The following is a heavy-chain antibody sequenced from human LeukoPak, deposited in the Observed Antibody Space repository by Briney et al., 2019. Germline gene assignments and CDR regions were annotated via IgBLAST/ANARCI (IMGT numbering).Heavy chain of an antibody. CDR3: ASLAYSPFKTPGDY. J-gene: IGHJ4*02. V-gene: IGHV1-69*05. CDR1: GGTFSSYA. CDR2: IIPIFGTA. Sequence: AXVKVSCKASGGTFSSYAISWVRQAPGQGVEGMGGIIPIFGTANYAQKLQGRVTITTEESTSTAYMELSSLRSEDTAVYYCASLAYSPFKTPGDYWGQGTLVTVSS. D-gene: IGHD2-15*01.